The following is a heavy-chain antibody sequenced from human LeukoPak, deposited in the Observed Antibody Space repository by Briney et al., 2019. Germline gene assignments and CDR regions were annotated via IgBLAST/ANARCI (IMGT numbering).Heavy chain of an antibody. D-gene: IGHD1/OR15-1a*01. CDR1: GGSISPYY. CDR3: ARDRHWTNDWVFDY. CDR2: FYYTGST. V-gene: IGHV4-59*01. J-gene: IGHJ4*02. Sequence: KPPETLSLTCTVSGGSISPYYWSWIRQPPGKGLEWIGYFYYTGSTDYNPSLKSRVTISGDTSKNQFSLKLSSVTAADTAVYYCARDRHWTNDWVFDYWGQGTLVTVSS.